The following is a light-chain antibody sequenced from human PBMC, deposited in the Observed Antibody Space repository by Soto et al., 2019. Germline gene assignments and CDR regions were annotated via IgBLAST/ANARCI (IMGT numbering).Light chain of an antibody. J-gene: IGKJ1*01. CDR2: DAS. Sequence: EIVLTQSPATLSLSPGERATLSCRASQSVSSYLAWYQQKPGQAPRLLIYDASNRATGIPARFSGSGSGTDFTLTISSLEPEHFAVYYCQHRSNWPRTFGQGTKVDVK. CDR1: QSVSSY. V-gene: IGKV3-11*01. CDR3: QHRSNWPRT.